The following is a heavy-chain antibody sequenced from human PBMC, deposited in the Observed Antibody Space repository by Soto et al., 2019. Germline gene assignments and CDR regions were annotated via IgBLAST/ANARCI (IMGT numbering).Heavy chain of an antibody. J-gene: IGHJ4*02. Sequence: ERLCRTCPFYYGSMSVSNVFWGWVRQPPGKGLEWIGNIDYSGTAYFNPSLGTRVTFPVDTSKNQFSLTLYSVTAAATDVYYCARTTGRHLDFWGQGILVTVYS. V-gene: IGHV4-39*01. CDR3: ARTTGRHLDF. CDR1: YGSMSVSNVF. D-gene: IGHD4-4*01. CDR2: IDYSGTA.